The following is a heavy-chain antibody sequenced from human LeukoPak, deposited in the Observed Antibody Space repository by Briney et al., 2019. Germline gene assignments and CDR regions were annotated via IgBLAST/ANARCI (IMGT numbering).Heavy chain of an antibody. J-gene: IGHJ3*02. D-gene: IGHD6-13*01. CDR3: AREVTGLAAAGGDAFDI. CDR2: IYYSGST. Sequence: SETLSLTCTVSGGSISNYYWSWIRQPPGKGLEWIGYIYYSGSTNYNPSLKSRVTISVDTSKNQFSLKLSSVTAADTAVYYCAREVTGLAAAGGDAFDIWGQGTMVTVSS. V-gene: IGHV4-59*01. CDR1: GGSISNYY.